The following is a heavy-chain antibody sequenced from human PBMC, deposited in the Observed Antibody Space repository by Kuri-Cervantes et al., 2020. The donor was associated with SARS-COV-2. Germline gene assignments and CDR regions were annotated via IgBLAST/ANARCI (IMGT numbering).Heavy chain of an antibody. Sequence: GGSLRLSCAASGLTFSSYSMNWVRQAPGKGLEWVSSISSSSSYIYYADSVKGRFTISRDNAKNSLYLQMNSLRAEDTAVYYCARDVGYCSGGSCSDYYGMDVWGQGTTVTVSS. V-gene: IGHV3-21*01. CDR2: ISSSSSYI. J-gene: IGHJ6*02. CDR3: ARDVGYCSGGSCSDYYGMDV. D-gene: IGHD2-15*01. CDR1: GLTFSSYS.